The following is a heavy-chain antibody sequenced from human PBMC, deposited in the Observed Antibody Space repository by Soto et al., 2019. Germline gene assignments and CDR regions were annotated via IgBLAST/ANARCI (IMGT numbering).Heavy chain of an antibody. V-gene: IGHV1-69*13. CDR2: IIPIFGTA. CDR3: ATNEMVHYYFDY. J-gene: IGHJ4*02. D-gene: IGHD1-1*01. CDR1: GGTFSGYA. Sequence: SVKVSCKASGGTFSGYAISWVRQAPGQGLEWMGGIIPIFGTANYAQKFQGRVTITADESTSTAYMELSSLRSEDTAVYYCATNEMVHYYFDYWGQGTLFTVSS.